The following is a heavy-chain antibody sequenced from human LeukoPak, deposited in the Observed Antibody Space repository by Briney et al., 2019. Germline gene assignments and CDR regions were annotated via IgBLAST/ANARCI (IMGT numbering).Heavy chain of an antibody. CDR2: ISYDGSNK. CDR3: AKDRRASGSYYAY. Sequence: GGSLRLSCAASGFTFDDYGMHWVRQAPGKGLEWVAVISYDGSNKYYADSVKGRFTISRDNSKNTLYLQMNSLRAEDTAVYYCAKDRRASGSYYAYWGQGTLVTVSS. V-gene: IGHV3-30*18. J-gene: IGHJ4*02. D-gene: IGHD1-26*01. CDR1: GFTFDDYG.